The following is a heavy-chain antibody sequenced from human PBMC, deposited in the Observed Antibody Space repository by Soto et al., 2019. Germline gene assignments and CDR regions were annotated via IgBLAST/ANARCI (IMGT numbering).Heavy chain of an antibody. CDR3: ARGPTGTTVSAFDI. V-gene: IGHV1-69*13. CDR1: GGTFSSYA. Sequence: SVKVSCKASGGTFSSYAISWVRQAPGQGLEWMGGIIPIFGTANYAQKFQGRVTITADESTSTAYMELSSLRSEDTAVYYCARGPTGTTVSAFDIWGQGKMVTVSS. D-gene: IGHD1-7*01. CDR2: IIPIFGTA. J-gene: IGHJ3*02.